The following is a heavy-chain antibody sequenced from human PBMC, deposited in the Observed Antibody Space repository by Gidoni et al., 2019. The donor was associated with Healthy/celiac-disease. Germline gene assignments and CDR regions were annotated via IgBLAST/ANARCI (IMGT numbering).Heavy chain of an antibody. CDR3: AREGAAYDFWSGYGFDY. CDR1: GFTFSSYA. J-gene: IGHJ4*02. D-gene: IGHD3-3*01. CDR2: ISYDGSNK. Sequence: QVQLVESGGGVVQPGRSLRLPCAASGFTFSSYAMHWGRQAPGKGLGGVAVISYDGSNKYYADSVKGRFTISRDNSKNTLYLQMNSLRAEDTAVYYCAREGAAYDFWSGYGFDYWGQGTLVTVSS. V-gene: IGHV3-30-3*01.